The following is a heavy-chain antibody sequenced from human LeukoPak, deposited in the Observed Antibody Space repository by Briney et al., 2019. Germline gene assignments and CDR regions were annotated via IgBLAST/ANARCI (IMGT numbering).Heavy chain of an antibody. CDR3: AINYDSSGYYPFDY. Sequence: PGGSLRLSCAASGFTFSSYAMGWVRQASGKGLEWVSAISGSGGSTYYAGSVKGRFTISRDNSKNTLYLQMNSLRAEDTAVYYCAINYDSSGYYPFDYWGQGTLVTVSS. CDR1: GFTFSSYA. CDR2: ISGSGGST. J-gene: IGHJ4*02. V-gene: IGHV3-23*01. D-gene: IGHD3-22*01.